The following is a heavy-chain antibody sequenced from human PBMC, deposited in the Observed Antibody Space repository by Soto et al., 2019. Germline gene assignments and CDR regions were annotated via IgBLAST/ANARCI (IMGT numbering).Heavy chain of an antibody. Sequence: LSLTCTVSGGSISSSSYYWAWVRQPPGKGQEWIGSIYYNGSTYYNPSLKSRLTISVDTSKNHFSLKLSSATAADTAVYYCARHMRDPAFDIWGQGTVVTVSS. V-gene: IGHV4-39*01. J-gene: IGHJ3*02. CDR1: GGSISSSSYY. CDR3: ARHMRDPAFDI. CDR2: IYYNGST.